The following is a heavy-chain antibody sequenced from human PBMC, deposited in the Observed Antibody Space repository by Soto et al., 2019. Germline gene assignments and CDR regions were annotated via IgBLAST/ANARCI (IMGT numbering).Heavy chain of an antibody. D-gene: IGHD4-17*01. J-gene: IGHJ4*02. V-gene: IGHV3-30*18. CDR1: GFTFSSYG. CDR3: AKDRLDYGDYGIFDY. CDR2: ISYDGSNK. Sequence: PGGSLRLSCAASGFTFSSYGMHWVRQAPGKGLEWVAVISYDGSNKYYADSVKGRFTISRDNSKNTLYLQMNSLRAEDTAVYYCAKDRLDYGDYGIFDYWGQGTLVTVSS.